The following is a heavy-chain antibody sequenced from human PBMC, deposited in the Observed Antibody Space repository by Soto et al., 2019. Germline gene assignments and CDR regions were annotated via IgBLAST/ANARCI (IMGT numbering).Heavy chain of an antibody. D-gene: IGHD3-3*01. CDR2: INNSGVTS. Sequence: GGSMQLSCAASGFTFNNYAMSWVRQDPGKGLDWVATINNSGVTSYYADSVKGRFTISRDNSKNTLYLQMNSLRAEDSAVYYCVKVMSGLYYYAMDAWGQGTTVTVSS. CDR1: GFTFNNYA. V-gene: IGHV3-23*01. J-gene: IGHJ6*02. CDR3: VKVMSGLYYYAMDA.